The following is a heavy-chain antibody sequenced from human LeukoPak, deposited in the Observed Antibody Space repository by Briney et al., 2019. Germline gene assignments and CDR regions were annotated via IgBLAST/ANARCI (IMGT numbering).Heavy chain of an antibody. CDR2: IYTSGST. Sequence: SETLSLTCTVSGGSISIYYWSWIRQPAGKGLEWIGRIYTSGSTNYNPSLKSRVTISVDKSKNQFSLKLSSVTAADTAVYYCARERHATWNYLGRAFDIWGQGTMVTVSS. J-gene: IGHJ3*02. V-gene: IGHV4-4*07. CDR1: GGSISIYY. D-gene: IGHD1-7*01. CDR3: ARERHATWNYLGRAFDI.